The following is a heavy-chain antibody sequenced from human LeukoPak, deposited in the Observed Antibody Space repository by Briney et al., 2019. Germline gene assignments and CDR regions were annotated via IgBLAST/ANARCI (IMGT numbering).Heavy chain of an antibody. J-gene: IGHJ3*02. CDR3: ARLPISVAAGRKRQNAFDI. V-gene: IGHV2-70*11. D-gene: IGHD2-15*01. Sequence: SGPTLVNPTQTLTLTCTFSGFSLSTRGMCVTWIRQPPGKALEWLARIDWDDDKSYSTSLKTRLTISKDTSKNQVVLTMTNMDPVDTATYYCARLPISVAAGRKRQNAFDIWGQGTMVTVSS. CDR2: IDWDDDK. CDR1: GFSLSTRGMC.